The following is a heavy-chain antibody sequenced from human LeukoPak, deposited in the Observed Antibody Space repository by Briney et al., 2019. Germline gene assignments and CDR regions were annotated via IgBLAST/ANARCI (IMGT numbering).Heavy chain of an antibody. Sequence: GGSLRLSSPATDLTSPENYFGSLRQAPGKGLEWVSVIFPDGRTYHADSVKGRFTISRDRPKNTLLLLMNSLRADYTALNHCARNNTVYGDFDYWGQGILVTVSS. V-gene: IGHV3-53*01. D-gene: IGHD4/OR15-4a*01. CDR1: DLTSPENY. CDR3: ARNNTVYGDFDY. CDR2: IFPDGRT. J-gene: IGHJ4*02.